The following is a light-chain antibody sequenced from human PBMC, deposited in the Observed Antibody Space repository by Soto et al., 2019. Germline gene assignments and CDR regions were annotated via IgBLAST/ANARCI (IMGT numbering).Light chain of an antibody. V-gene: IGKV3-15*01. CDR3: QQYHIWPPWT. CDR1: QSIRSN. CDR2: GAS. J-gene: IGKJ1*01. Sequence: EVVMSQSPDTLSVSPGEGATLSCRVSQSIRSNLAWYQQRPGRAPRLLMYGASTRADGIPARFTGSGSGTEFTLTISSLQSEDFALYYCQQYHIWPPWTSGQGTKVAIK.